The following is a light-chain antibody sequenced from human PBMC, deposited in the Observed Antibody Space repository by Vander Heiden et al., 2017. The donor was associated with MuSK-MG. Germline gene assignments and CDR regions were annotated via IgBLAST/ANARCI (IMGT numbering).Light chain of an antibody. V-gene: IGKV1-9*01. J-gene: IGKJ3*01. CDR3: QQLHSYPFT. CDR1: QGISSY. Sequence: IQLTQSPSSLSASVGDRVTITCRASQGISSYLVWYQQKPGKAPKVLIYSASTLQSGVPSRFSGSGSGTDFTLTISSLQPEDIATYHCQQLHSYPFTFGHGTKVDIK. CDR2: SAS.